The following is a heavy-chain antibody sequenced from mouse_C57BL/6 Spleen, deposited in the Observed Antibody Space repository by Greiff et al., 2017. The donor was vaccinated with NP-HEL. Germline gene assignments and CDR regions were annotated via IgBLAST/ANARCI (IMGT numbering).Heavy chain of an antibody. J-gene: IGHJ4*01. Sequence: DVMLVESGGGLVQPGGSLKLSCAASGFTFSDYYMYWVRQTPEKRLEWVAYISNGGGSTYYPDTVKGRFTISRDNAKNTLYLQMSRLKSEDTAMYYCARTTVVAKYAMDYWGQGTSVTVSS. CDR1: GFTFSDYY. D-gene: IGHD1-1*01. V-gene: IGHV5-12*01. CDR2: ISNGGGST. CDR3: ARTTVVAKYAMDY.